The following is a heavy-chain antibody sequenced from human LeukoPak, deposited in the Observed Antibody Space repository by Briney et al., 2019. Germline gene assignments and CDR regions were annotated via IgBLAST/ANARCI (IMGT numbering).Heavy chain of an antibody. V-gene: IGHV1-2*02. CDR1: GYTFTGYY. D-gene: IGHD6-13*01. J-gene: IGHJ6*03. CDR2: INPNSGGT. Sequence: ASVKVSCKASGYTFTGYYMHWVRQAPGQGLEWMGWINPNSGGTNYAQKFQGGVTMTRDTSISTAYMELSRLRSDDTAVYYCARVGEGSSWYMQYYYYYMDVWGKGTTVTVSS. CDR3: ARVGEGSSWYMQYYYYYMDV.